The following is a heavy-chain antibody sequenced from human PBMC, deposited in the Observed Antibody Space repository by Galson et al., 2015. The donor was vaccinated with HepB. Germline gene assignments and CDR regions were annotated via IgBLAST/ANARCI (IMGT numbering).Heavy chain of an antibody. D-gene: IGHD4-23*01. J-gene: IGHJ3*01. Sequence: SLRLSCAASGFTFSTHGMSWVRQAPGKGLEWVSGINGSGNNTDYAASLKGRFTISRDNSKNTLFLQMNSLRVDDTAVYYCATRSMVVTRGAFDLWGQGTMVTVSS. CDR2: INGSGNNT. CDR3: ATRSMVVTRGAFDL. V-gene: IGHV3-23*01. CDR1: GFTFSTHG.